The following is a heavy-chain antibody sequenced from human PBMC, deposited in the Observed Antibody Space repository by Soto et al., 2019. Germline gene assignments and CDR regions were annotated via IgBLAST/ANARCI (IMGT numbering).Heavy chain of an antibody. J-gene: IGHJ4*02. CDR1: GFTFTSSA. CDR3: AASPGVGATPPFDY. V-gene: IGHV1-58*02. CDR2: IVVGSGNT. Sequence: GASVKVSCKASGFTFTSSAMQWVRQARGQRLEWTGWIVVGSGNTNYAQKFQERVTITRDMSTSTAYMELSSLRSEDTAVYYCAASPGVGATPPFDYWGQGTLVTVSS. D-gene: IGHD1-26*01.